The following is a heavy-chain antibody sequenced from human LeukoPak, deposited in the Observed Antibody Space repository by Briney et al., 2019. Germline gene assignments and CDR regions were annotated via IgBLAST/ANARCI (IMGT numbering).Heavy chain of an antibody. D-gene: IGHD6-19*01. CDR1: GYTFTGYY. J-gene: IGHJ4*02. CDR3: ARYHSSGWFLIIDY. V-gene: IGHV1-2*02. CDR2: INPNSGGT. Sequence: ASVKVSCKASGYTFTGYYMHWVRQAPGQGLEWMGWINPNSGGTNYAQKFQGRVTMTRDTSISTAYMELSRLRSDDTAVYYCARYHSSGWFLIIDYWGQGTLVTVSA.